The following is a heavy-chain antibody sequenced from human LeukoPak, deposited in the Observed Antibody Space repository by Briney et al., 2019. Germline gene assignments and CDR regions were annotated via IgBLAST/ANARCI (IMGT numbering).Heavy chain of an antibody. V-gene: IGHV3-30*02. Sequence: GGSLRLSCAASGFTFSSYGMHWVRQAPGKGLEWVAFIRYDGSNKYYADSVKGRFTFSRDNSKNTLYLQMNSLRAEDTAVYYSAKDLYCSSTSCPPDAFDIWGQGTMVTVSS. CDR3: AKDLYCSSTSCPPDAFDI. CDR1: GFTFSSYG. J-gene: IGHJ3*02. CDR2: IRYDGSNK. D-gene: IGHD2-2*01.